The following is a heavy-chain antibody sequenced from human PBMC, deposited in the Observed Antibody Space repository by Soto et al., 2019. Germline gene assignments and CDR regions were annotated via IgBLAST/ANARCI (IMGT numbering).Heavy chain of an antibody. CDR2: ISSSSNYI. V-gene: IGHV3-21*01. CDR1: GFTFSSYS. J-gene: IGHJ5*02. CDR3: ARDISNSWSNWFDP. Sequence: PGGSLRLSCAASGFTFSSYSMNWVRQAPGKGLEWVSSISSSSNYIYYADSVKGRFTISRDNAKNSLYLQMNSLRAEDTAVYYCARDISNSWSNWFDPWGQGTLVTVSS. D-gene: IGHD6-13*01.